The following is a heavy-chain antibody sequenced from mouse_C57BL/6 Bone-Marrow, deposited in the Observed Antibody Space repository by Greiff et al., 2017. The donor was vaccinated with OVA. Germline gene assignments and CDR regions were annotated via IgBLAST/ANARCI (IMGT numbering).Heavy chain of an antibody. CDR2: IDPENGDT. Sequence: DVQLQESGAELVRPGASVKLSCTASGFNIKDDYMHWVKQRPEQGLEWIGWIDPENGDTEYASKFQGKATITADTSSNTAYLQLSSLTSEDTAVYYCANWDYYFDYWGQGTTLTVSS. J-gene: IGHJ2*01. CDR1: GFNIKDDY. CDR3: ANWDYYFDY. D-gene: IGHD4-1*01. V-gene: IGHV14-4*01.